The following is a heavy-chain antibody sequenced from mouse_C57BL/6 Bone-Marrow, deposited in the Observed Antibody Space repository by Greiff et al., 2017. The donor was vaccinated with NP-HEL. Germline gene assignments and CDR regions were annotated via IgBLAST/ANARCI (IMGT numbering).Heavy chain of an antibody. Sequence: QVQLQQPGAELVRPGTSVKLSCKASGYTFTSYWMHWVKQRPGQGLEWIGVIDPSDSYTNYNQKFKGKATLTVDTSSSTAYMQLSSLTSEDSAVYYCARWGLFSDYWGQGTTLTVSS. CDR2: IDPSDSYT. CDR3: ARWGLFSDY. V-gene: IGHV1-59*01. J-gene: IGHJ2*01. D-gene: IGHD1-1*01. CDR1: GYTFTSYW.